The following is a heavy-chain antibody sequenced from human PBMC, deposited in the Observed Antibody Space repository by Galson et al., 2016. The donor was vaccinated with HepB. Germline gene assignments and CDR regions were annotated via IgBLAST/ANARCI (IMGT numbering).Heavy chain of an antibody. D-gene: IGHD3-16*01. CDR3: SSRDFTHYGVDY. CDR1: GFIFSGSV. CDR2: IRSTTHSSAT. J-gene: IGHJ4*02. Sequence: SLRLSCAGSGFIFSGSVMHWVRQASGKGLEWVGRIRSTTHSSATAYATSVEGRFTISRDDSKNTTYLLMNSLKTEDTAVYYCSSRDFTHYGVDYWGLGTLVIVSS. V-gene: IGHV3-73*01.